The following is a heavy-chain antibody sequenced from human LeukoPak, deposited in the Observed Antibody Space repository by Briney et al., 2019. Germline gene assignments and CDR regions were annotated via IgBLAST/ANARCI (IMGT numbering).Heavy chain of an antibody. CDR2: IYYSGST. CDR1: GGSISSSTYY. V-gene: IGHV4-39*01. J-gene: IGHJ6*03. Sequence: SETLSLTCTVSGGSISSSTYYWGWIRQPPGKGLEWIGFIYYSGSTYYNPSLKSPVTISVDTSKNQFSLKLSSVTAADTAVYYCARHKDYYYSYMDVWGKGTTVTISS. CDR3: ARHKDYYYSYMDV.